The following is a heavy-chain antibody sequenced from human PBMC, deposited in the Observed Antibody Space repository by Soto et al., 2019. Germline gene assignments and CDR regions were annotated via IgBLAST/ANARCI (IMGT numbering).Heavy chain of an antibody. Sequence: SVKVCCKASGGTFNSYAISWVRREPGQGLEWMGGIIPIFGTANYAQKFQGRVTITADESTSTAYMELSSLRSEDTAVYYCARAGGYYYDSSGYLDYWGQGTLVTVSS. CDR2: IIPIFGTA. CDR1: GGTFNSYA. J-gene: IGHJ4*02. V-gene: IGHV1-69*13. D-gene: IGHD3-22*01. CDR3: ARAGGYYYDSSGYLDY.